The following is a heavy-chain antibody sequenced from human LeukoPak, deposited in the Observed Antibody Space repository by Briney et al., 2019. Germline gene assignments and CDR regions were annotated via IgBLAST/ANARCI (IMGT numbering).Heavy chain of an antibody. J-gene: IGHJ4*02. CDR2: IKQDGSEK. Sequence: PGGSLRLSCAASGFTFSSYWMSWVRQAPGKGLEWVAKIKQDGSEKYYVDSVKGRFTISRDNAKNSLSLQMNSLRVEDTAVYYCMRGQLADIYWGQGALVTVSS. V-gene: IGHV3-7*01. CDR3: MRGQLADIY. CDR1: GFTFSSYW. D-gene: IGHD2-2*01.